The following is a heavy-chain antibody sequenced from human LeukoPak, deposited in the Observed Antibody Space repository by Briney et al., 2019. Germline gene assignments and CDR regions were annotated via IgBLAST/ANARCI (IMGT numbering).Heavy chain of an antibody. D-gene: IGHD3-10*01. CDR3: ARDRGITMVRGWDYFDY. Sequence: ASVKVSCKASGYTFTSYYMHWVRQAPGQGLEWMGIINPSGGSTSYAQKFQGRVTMTRDMSTSTVYMELSSLRSEDTAVYYCARDRGITMVRGWDYFDYWGQGTLVTVSS. CDR2: INPSGGST. CDR1: GYTFTSYY. V-gene: IGHV1-46*01. J-gene: IGHJ4*02.